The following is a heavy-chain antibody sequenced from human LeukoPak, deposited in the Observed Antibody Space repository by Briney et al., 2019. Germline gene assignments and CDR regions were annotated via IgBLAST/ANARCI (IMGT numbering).Heavy chain of an antibody. CDR3: ARGVIGYCSGGSCYPPYYFDY. CDR2: IIPIFGTA. Sequence: ASVKVSCKASGGTFSSYAISWVRQAPGQGLEWMGGIIPIFGTANYAQKFQGRVTITADESTSTAYMELSSLRSEDTAVYYCARGVIGYCSGGSCYPPYYFDYWGQGTLVTVSS. D-gene: IGHD2-15*01. CDR1: GGTFSSYA. J-gene: IGHJ4*02. V-gene: IGHV1-69*13.